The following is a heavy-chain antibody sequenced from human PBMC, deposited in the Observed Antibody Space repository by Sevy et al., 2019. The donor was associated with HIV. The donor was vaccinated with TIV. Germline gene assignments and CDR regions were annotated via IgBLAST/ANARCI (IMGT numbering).Heavy chain of an antibody. CDR1: GFAFYDYS. J-gene: IGHJ4*02. D-gene: IGHD2-8*01. Sequence: GGYLRLSCAASGFAFYDYSMSWIRQAPGKGLEGVATLSFGCGKIKYADSVKGRFTISRDNSKNSYYLQMDNLRVEDTALYYCAREGCTRPHDYWGQGTRVTVSS. CDR3: AREGCTRPHDY. V-gene: IGHV3-23*01. CDR2: LSFGCGKI.